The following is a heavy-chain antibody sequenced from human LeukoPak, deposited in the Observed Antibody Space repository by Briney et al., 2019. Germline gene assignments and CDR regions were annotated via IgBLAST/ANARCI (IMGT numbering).Heavy chain of an antibody. J-gene: IGHJ4*02. CDR2: ISSGDNTI. CDR3: ARVMGNYATDY. Sequence: GGSLRLSCAASGFTFSDYYTSWIRQAPGKGLEWVSYISSGDNTIYYADSVKGRFTMSRDNAKNSLYLQMNSLRAEDTAVYYCARVMGNYATDYWGQGTLVTVSS. V-gene: IGHV3-11*01. CDR1: GFTFSDYY. D-gene: IGHD1-7*01.